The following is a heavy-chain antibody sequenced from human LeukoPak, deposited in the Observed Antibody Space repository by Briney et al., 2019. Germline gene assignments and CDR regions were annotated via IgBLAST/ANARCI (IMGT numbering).Heavy chain of an antibody. J-gene: IGHJ6*03. CDR1: GYTFTGYY. CDR2: INPNSGGT. Sequence: ASVKVSCKASGYTFTGYYMHWVRQAPGQGLEWMGWINPNSGGTNYAQKFQGRVTMTRDTSISTAYMELSRLRSDDTAVYYCARESPPYYYMNVWGKGTTVTVSS. CDR3: ARESPPYYYMNV. V-gene: IGHV1-2*02.